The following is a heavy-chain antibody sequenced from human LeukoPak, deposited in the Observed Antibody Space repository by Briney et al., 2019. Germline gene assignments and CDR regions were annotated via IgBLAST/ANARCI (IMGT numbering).Heavy chain of an antibody. D-gene: IGHD1-1*01. CDR3: VTGTDY. Sequence: PGGSLRLSCAASGFTFSSYWMHWVRQVPGKGLVWVSRIKSDGSSTSYADSVKGRFTISRDNAKNTLYLQMNSLRAEDTAVYYCVTGTDYWGQGTLVTVSS. CDR2: IKSDGSST. V-gene: IGHV3-74*01. CDR1: GFTFSSYW. J-gene: IGHJ4*02.